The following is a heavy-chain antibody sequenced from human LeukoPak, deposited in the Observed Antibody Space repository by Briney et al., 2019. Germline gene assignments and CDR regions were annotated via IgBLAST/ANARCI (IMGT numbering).Heavy chain of an antibody. V-gene: IGHV4-59*12. Sequence: SETLSLTCTVSGGSISSYYWSWIRQPPGKGLEWIGYIYYSGSTNYNPSLKSRVTISVDTSKNQFSLKLSSVTAADTAVYFCARDPIYYGSGRPDSMFDFWGQGTLVTVSS. J-gene: IGHJ4*02. CDR3: ARDPIYYGSGRPDSMFDF. D-gene: IGHD3-10*01. CDR2: IYYSGST. CDR1: GGSISSYY.